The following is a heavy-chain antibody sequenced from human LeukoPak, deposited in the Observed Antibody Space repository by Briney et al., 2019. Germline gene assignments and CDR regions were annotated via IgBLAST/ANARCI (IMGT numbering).Heavy chain of an antibody. D-gene: IGHD3-16*02. J-gene: IGHJ4*02. CDR1: GFTFSSYS. V-gene: IGHV3-21*01. CDR2: ISSGSSYR. CDR3: ARSGRSLGNYFDY. Sequence: GGSLRLSCAASGFTFSSYSMNWVRQAPGKGLEWVSCISSGSSYRYYGDSVKGRFTISRDSATNSLYLQMNSLRAEDTAVYYCARSGRSLGNYFDYWGQGTLVTVSS.